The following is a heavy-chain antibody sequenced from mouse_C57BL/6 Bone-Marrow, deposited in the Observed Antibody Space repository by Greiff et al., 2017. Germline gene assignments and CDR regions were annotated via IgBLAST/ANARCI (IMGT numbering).Heavy chain of an antibody. V-gene: IGHV1-50*01. CDR2: IDPSDSDT. CDR1: GYTFTSYW. Sequence: QVQLQQPGAELVKPGASVKLSCKASGYTFTSYWMQWVKQRPGQGLEWIGEIDPSDSDTNYNQKFKGKATLTVATSSSTAYLQISSLTSEDSAVYYDARDSLHRLRGGWFAYWGRGTVVTVSA. J-gene: IGHJ3*01. CDR3: ARDSLHRLRGGWFAY. D-gene: IGHD3-2*02.